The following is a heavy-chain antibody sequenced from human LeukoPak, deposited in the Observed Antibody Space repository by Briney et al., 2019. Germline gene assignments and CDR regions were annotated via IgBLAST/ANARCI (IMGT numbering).Heavy chain of an antibody. J-gene: IGHJ3*02. Sequence: GSLRLSCAASGFTFSSYAMHWVRQAPGKGLEWVAVISYDGSNKYYADSVKGRFTISRDNAKNSLYLQMNSLRAEDSAVYYCARRYCSGGSCYYVSPVGHAFDIWGQGTMVTVSS. CDR1: GFTFSSYA. D-gene: IGHD2-15*01. V-gene: IGHV3-30-3*01. CDR3: ARRYCSGGSCYYVSPVGHAFDI. CDR2: ISYDGSNK.